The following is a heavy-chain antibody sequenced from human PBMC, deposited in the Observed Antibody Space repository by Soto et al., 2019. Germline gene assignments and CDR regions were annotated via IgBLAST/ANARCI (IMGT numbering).Heavy chain of an antibody. CDR2: MNPNSGNT. Sequence: RASVKVSCKXSGYTFTSYDINWVRQATGQGLEWMGWMNPNSGNTGYAQKFQGRVTMTRNTSISTAYMELSSLRSEDTAVYYCTRGHYYDSSGYYYNFDYWGQGTLVTVSS. J-gene: IGHJ4*02. CDR1: GYTFTSYD. V-gene: IGHV1-8*01. D-gene: IGHD3-22*01. CDR3: TRGHYYDSSGYYYNFDY.